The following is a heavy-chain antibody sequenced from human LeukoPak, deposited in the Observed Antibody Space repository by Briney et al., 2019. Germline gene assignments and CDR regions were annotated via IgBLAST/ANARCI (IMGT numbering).Heavy chain of an antibody. CDR1: GGSISSYY. CDR2: IYTSGST. D-gene: IGHD6-19*01. Sequence: SETLSLTCTVSGGSISSYYWSWIRQPAGKGLGWIGRIYTSGSTNYNPSLKSRVTMSVDTSKNQFSLKLSSVTAADTAVYYCARVRIAVAGSHYYMDVWGKGTTVTVSS. J-gene: IGHJ6*03. V-gene: IGHV4-4*07. CDR3: ARVRIAVAGSHYYMDV.